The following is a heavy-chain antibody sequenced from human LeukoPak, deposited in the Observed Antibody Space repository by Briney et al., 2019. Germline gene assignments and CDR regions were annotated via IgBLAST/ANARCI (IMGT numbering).Heavy chain of an antibody. CDR3: ARGRYNWNAPPDY. V-gene: IGHV1-2*04. J-gene: IGHJ4*02. D-gene: IGHD1-1*01. CDR1: GYTFTGYY. Sequence: GASVKVSCKASGYTFTGYYMHWVRQAPGQGLEWMGWINPNSGGTNYAQKFQGWVTMTRDTSNSTAYMELSRLRSDDTAVYYCARGRYNWNAPPDYWGQGTLVTVTS. CDR2: INPNSGGT.